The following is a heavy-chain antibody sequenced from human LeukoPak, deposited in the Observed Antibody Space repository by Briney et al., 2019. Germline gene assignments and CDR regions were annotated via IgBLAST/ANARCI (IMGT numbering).Heavy chain of an antibody. D-gene: IGHD6-13*01. CDR1: GFTFSSYS. Sequence: GGSLRLSCAASGFTFSSYSMNWVRQAPGKGLEWVSSITTRSSYIYYADSVKDRFTISRDDAKSSLYLQMSSLRAEDTAVYYFARDPAAAGSVWLDPWGQGILVTVSS. CDR3: ARDPAAAGSVWLDP. CDR2: ITTRSSYI. J-gene: IGHJ5*02. V-gene: IGHV3-21*01.